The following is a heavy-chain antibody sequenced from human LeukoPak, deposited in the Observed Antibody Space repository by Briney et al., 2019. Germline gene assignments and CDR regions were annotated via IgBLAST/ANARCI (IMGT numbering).Heavy chain of an antibody. Sequence: GGSLRLSCATSGFTFSNYWMSWVRQAPGKGLEWVANIKQDGSERYYVDSVKGRFTISRDNAKNSLYLQMNSLRAEDTAVYYCARLSTSCWYYYYYGMDVWGQGTTVTVCS. J-gene: IGHJ6*02. CDR2: IKQDGSER. CDR1: GFTFSNYW. V-gene: IGHV3-7*01. CDR3: ARLSTSCWYYYYYGMDV. D-gene: IGHD2-2*01.